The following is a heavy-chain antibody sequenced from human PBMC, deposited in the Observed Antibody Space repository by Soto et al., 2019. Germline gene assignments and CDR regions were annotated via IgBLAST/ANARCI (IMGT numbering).Heavy chain of an antibody. J-gene: IGHJ3*02. V-gene: IGHV4-31*03. CDR1: GGSISSGGYY. CDR3: ASRSWELLAHDAFDI. D-gene: IGHD1-26*01. Sequence: PSETLSLTCTVSGGSISSGGYYWSWIRQHPGKGLEWIGYIYYSGSTYYNPSLKSRVTISVDTSKNQFSLKLSSVTAADTAVYYCASRSWELLAHDAFDIWGQGTMVTVSS. CDR2: IYYSGST.